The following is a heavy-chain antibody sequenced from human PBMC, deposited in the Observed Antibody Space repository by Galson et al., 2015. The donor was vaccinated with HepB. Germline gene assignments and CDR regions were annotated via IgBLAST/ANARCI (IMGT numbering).Heavy chain of an antibody. Sequence: SVKVSCKASGYTFTGYYIHWVRQPPGQGLEWMGWINPNNGGANYAQKFQGRVTMTRDTSISTAYMDLSRLRSDDTAVYYCAREEIYDYVWGSYRRYWYFDLWGRGTLVTVSS. J-gene: IGHJ2*01. CDR3: AREEIYDYVWGSYRRYWYFDL. CDR2: INPNNGGA. CDR1: GYTFTGYY. D-gene: IGHD3-16*02. V-gene: IGHV1-2*02.